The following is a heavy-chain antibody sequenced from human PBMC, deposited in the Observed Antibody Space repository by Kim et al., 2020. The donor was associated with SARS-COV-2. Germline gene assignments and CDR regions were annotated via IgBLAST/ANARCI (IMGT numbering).Heavy chain of an antibody. D-gene: IGHD6-19*01. CDR2: ISYDGRNK. Sequence: GGSLRLSCAASGFTFSRYGMHWVRQAPGKGLEWVAVISYDGRNKNYADSVKGRFTISRDNSKNTLYLQMNSLRAEDTAVYYCAKDLVGYSSGWNYYYYGMDVWGQVTTFTVSS. V-gene: IGHV3-30*18. CDR1: GFTFSRYG. J-gene: IGHJ6*02. CDR3: AKDLVGYSSGWNYYYYGMDV.